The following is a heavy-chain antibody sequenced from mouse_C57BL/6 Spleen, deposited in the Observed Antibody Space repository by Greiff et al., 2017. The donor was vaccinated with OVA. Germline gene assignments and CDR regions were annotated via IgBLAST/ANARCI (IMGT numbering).Heavy chain of an antibody. J-gene: IGHJ4*01. CDR1: GYTFTSYW. Sequence: VQLQQPGAELVKPGASVKVSCKASGYTFTSYWMHWVKQRPGQGLEWIGRIHPSDSDTNYNQKFKGKATLTVDKSSSTAYMQLSSLTSEDSAVYYCAMGLLYYYAMDYWGQGTSVTVSS. V-gene: IGHV1-74*01. CDR3: AMGLLYYYAMDY. D-gene: IGHD2-3*01. CDR2: IHPSDSDT.